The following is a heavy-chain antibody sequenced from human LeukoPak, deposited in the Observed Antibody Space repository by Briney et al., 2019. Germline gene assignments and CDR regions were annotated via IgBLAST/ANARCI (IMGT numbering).Heavy chain of an antibody. V-gene: IGHV5-51*01. CDR3: ARAYGDYAKYYYYGMDV. Sequence: GESLKISSKGSGYSFTSYWFGWVRQMPGKGLEWMGIIYPGDSDTRYSPSFQGQVTISADKSISTAYLQWSSLKASDTAMYYCARAYGDYAKYYYYGMDVWGQGTTVTVSS. D-gene: IGHD4-17*01. CDR1: GYSFTSYW. J-gene: IGHJ6*02. CDR2: IYPGDSDT.